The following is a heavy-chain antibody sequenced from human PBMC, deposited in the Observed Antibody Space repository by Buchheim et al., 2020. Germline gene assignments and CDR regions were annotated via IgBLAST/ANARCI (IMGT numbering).Heavy chain of an antibody. CDR1: GGSFTSSTYY. J-gene: IGHJ4*02. Sequence: QPLLQESGPGLVKPSETLSLTCIVSGGSFTSSTYYWSWIRQPPGKGLEWIGSFSHGGDTNYNPSLKSRLTISVDMSKRQFSLKLSSVTAADTAIYYCARRYIYSNSSGFYWGQGIL. D-gene: IGHD6-6*01. CDR3: ARRYIYSNSSGFY. CDR2: FSHGGDT. V-gene: IGHV4-39*01.